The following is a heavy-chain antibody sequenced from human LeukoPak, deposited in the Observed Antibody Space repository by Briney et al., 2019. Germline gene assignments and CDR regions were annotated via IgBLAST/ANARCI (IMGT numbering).Heavy chain of an antibody. V-gene: IGHV3-30*06. J-gene: IGHJ6*02. CDR2: ILYDGSNK. D-gene: IGHD6-19*01. Sequence: PGGSLRLSCAASGFTFSSYGMHWVRQAPGKGLQWVAVILYDGSNKYYADSVKGRFIISRDNSKNTLYLQMNSLTAEDTAVYYCARVVAGSVYNYGMDVWGQGTTVTVSS. CDR1: GFTFSSYG. CDR3: ARVVAGSVYNYGMDV.